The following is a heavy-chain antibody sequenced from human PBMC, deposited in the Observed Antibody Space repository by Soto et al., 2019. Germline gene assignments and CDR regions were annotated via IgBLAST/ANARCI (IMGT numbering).Heavy chain of an antibody. Sequence: PGGSLRLSCGVSGFTFNDFEMNWVRQAPGKGPEWLAYIDGSGATKKYADSVRGRFTISRDNPNNSLFLQIRSLSAADTASYYCARGFVRFNYWGQGTLVSVSS. CDR2: IDGSGATK. J-gene: IGHJ4*02. V-gene: IGHV3-48*03. CDR3: ARGFVRFNY. CDR1: GFTFNDFE.